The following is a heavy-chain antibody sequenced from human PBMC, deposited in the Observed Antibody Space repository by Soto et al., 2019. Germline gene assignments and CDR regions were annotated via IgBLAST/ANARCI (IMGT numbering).Heavy chain of an antibody. J-gene: IGHJ6*01. Sequence: SVKVSCKVSGGTFSSYSINWVRQASGQGREWMGGSIPIFRTPNYAQKFQGRVTITADGSTSTVYMELSSLRSEDTAVYYCAIGGQHRKASYYYEMDVWGQGX. CDR3: AIGGQHRKASYYYEMDV. CDR2: SIPIFRTP. V-gene: IGHV1-69*13. CDR1: GGTFSSYS. D-gene: IGHD6-13*01.